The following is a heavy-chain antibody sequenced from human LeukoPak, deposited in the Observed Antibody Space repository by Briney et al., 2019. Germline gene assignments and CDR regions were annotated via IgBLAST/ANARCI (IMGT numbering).Heavy chain of an antibody. Sequence: GGSLRLSCAASGFTFDDYAMHWVRQAPGKGLEWVSGISWNSGSIGYADSVKGRFTISRDNAKNSLYLQMNSLRAEDTASYYCAKDTKAMGGYVCDYWGQGTLVTVSS. J-gene: IGHJ4*02. CDR2: ISWNSGSI. D-gene: IGHD3-16*01. CDR1: GFTFDDYA. CDR3: AKDTKAMGGYVCDY. V-gene: IGHV3-9*01.